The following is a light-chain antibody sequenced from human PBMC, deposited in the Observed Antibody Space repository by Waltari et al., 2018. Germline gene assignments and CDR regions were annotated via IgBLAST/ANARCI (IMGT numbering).Light chain of an antibody. V-gene: IGKV1-9*01. CDR2: AAS. Sequence: IQLTQSPSSLSASVGDRVTITCRASQGVNVYLAWYQQKPGKAPKLLIYAASTLQSGVSSRFSGSGSGTDFTLTINSLKPEDIATYYCQQFNASPRTFGQGTNVEIK. CDR1: QGVNVY. J-gene: IGKJ1*01. CDR3: QQFNASPRT.